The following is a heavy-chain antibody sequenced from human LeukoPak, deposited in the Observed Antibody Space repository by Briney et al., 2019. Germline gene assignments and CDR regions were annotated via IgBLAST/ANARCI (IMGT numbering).Heavy chain of an antibody. V-gene: IGHV3-66*01. J-gene: IGHJ6*03. CDR2: IYSGGST. D-gene: IGHD5-12*01. CDR1: GFNVISNY. Sequence: PGGSLRLSCATSGFNVISNYMSWVRQAPGKGLEWVSVIYSGGSTYYAASVKGRFTISRDKSKNTLYLQMSSLRVEDTAIYYCARDPGYPYYYYMDVWGKGITVTVSS. CDR3: ARDPGYPYYYYMDV.